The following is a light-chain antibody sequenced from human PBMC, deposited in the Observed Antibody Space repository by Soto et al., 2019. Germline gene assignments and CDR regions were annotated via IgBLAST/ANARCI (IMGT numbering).Light chain of an antibody. Sequence: QSALTQPASVSGSPGQSITISCTGTSSDVGNYKYVSWYQQHPGKAPKLMIYEVSNRPSGVSNRFSGSKSGNTASLTISGLQAEDGTDYYCFSYPRSGTSVLGTGPKVT. CDR3: FSYPRSGTSV. V-gene: IGLV2-14*01. CDR2: EVS. J-gene: IGLJ1*01. CDR1: SSDVGNYKY.